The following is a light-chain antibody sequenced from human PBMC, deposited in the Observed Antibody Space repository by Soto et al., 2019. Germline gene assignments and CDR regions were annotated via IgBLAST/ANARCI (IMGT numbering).Light chain of an antibody. CDR3: QSYDSSLSVV. CDR1: SSNIRAGYD. Sequence: QSALTQPPSVSGAPGQRVTISCTGSSSNIRAGYDVHWYQQLPGTAPKLLIYGNSNRPSGVPDRFSGSKSGTSASLAITGLQAEDEADYYCQSYDSSLSVVFGGGTQLTVL. CDR2: GNS. J-gene: IGLJ2*01. V-gene: IGLV1-40*01.